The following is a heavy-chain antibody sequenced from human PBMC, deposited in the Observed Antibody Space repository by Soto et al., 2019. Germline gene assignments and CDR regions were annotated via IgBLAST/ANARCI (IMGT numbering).Heavy chain of an antibody. J-gene: IGHJ6*02. Sequence: ASVKVSCKVSGYTLTELSMHWVRQAPGKGLEWMGGFDPEDGETIYAQKFQGRVTMSEDTSTDTVYMEMSSLRSEDTAVYYCAASLERLPHYGMDVWGQGTKVTVSS. CDR3: AASLERLPHYGMDV. D-gene: IGHD1-1*01. CDR1: GYTLTELS. CDR2: FDPEDGET. V-gene: IGHV1-24*01.